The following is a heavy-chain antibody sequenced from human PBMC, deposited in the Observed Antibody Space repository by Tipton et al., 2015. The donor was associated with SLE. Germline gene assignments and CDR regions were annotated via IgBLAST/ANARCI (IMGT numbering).Heavy chain of an antibody. Sequence: QVQLVQSGAEVKKPGSSVKVSCKGSGGSFNNYAISWVRQAPGQGLEWMGWISTYNGNTHYAQKLQGRVTMTTDTSANTAYMELRSLRSDDTAVYYCARDLGWMQPGTSLDFWGQGTLVTISS. CDR1: GGSFNNYA. CDR2: ISTYNGNT. D-gene: IGHD1-1*01. V-gene: IGHV1-18*01. CDR3: ARDLGWMQPGTSLDF. J-gene: IGHJ4*02.